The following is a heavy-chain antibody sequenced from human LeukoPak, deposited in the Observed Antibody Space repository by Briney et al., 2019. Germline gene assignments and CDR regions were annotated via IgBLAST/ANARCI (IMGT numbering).Heavy chain of an antibody. CDR3: ASLPWIHLSNPY. D-gene: IGHD5-18*01. Sequence: SETLSLTCAVSGYSICSGYYWGWIRQPPGKGLEWIGSIYHSGSTYYDPSLRSRVTISVDTSKNQFSLKLSSVTAADTAVYYCASLPWIHLSNPYWGQGTLVTVPS. CDR1: GYSICSGYY. J-gene: IGHJ4*02. CDR2: IYHSGST. V-gene: IGHV4-38-2*01.